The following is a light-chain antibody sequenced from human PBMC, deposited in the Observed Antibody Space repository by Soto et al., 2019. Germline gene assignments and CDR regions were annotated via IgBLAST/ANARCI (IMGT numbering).Light chain of an antibody. V-gene: IGKV3-20*01. CDR1: QSVSSY. CDR2: GAS. CDR3: QQYGSSWT. Sequence: EMVLTDSPGTLSLSPGEVATLPCRASQSVSSYFAWYQQKPGQAPRLLIHGASSRATGIPDRFSGSGSGTDFTLTISRLEPEDFALYYCQQYGSSWTFGQATKVDIK. J-gene: IGKJ1*01.